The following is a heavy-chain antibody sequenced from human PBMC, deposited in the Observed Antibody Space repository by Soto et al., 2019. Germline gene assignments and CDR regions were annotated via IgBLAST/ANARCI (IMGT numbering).Heavy chain of an antibody. D-gene: IGHD3-22*01. CDR1: GGSISSGGYY. CDR2: IYYSGST. V-gene: IGHV4-31*03. Sequence: PSETLSLTCTVSGGSISSGGYYWSWIRQHPGKGLEWIGYIYYSGSTYYNPSLKSRVTISVDTSKNQFSLKLSSVTAADTAVYYWARDYYDSSGYYMITWGQETLVAVSS. CDR3: ARDYYDSSGYYMIT. J-gene: IGHJ5*02.